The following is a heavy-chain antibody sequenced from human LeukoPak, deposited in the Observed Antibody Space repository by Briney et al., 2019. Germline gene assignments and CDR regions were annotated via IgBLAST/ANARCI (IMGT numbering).Heavy chain of an antibody. CDR1: GFTFSSYT. J-gene: IGHJ4*02. Sequence: PGGSLRLTCAASGFTFSSYTMNWVRQAPGKGLEWVSSISSSSSYIYYADSVKGRFTISRDNAKKSVYLQMNSLRAEDTAVYYCARATSYDILTGYSDYWGQGTLVTVSS. CDR2: ISSSSSYI. CDR3: ARATSYDILTGYSDY. V-gene: IGHV3-21*01. D-gene: IGHD3-9*01.